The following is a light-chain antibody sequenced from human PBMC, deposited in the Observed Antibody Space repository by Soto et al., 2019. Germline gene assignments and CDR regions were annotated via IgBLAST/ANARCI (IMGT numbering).Light chain of an antibody. V-gene: IGKV3-11*01. Sequence: EIVLTQSPATLSLSPGERATLSCRASQSVSSYLAWYQQKPGQAPRLLIYDASNRATGIPARFSGSGSGTDFTLTISSLEPEYFAVYYCQQRSNWPRTFGPGTKVDIK. J-gene: IGKJ3*01. CDR1: QSVSSY. CDR3: QQRSNWPRT. CDR2: DAS.